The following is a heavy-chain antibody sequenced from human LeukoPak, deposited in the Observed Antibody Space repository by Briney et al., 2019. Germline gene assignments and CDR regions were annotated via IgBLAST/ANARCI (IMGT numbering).Heavy chain of an antibody. CDR2: INPSSGVT. D-gene: IGHD6-6*01. CDR1: GYGFTEYY. CDR3: ARGWQINSSGGFVDP. Sequence: ASLKVSCQASGYGFTEYYVHWIRQAPGQGLEWMGWINPSSGVTIYAQKFQGRVTMTRDTFTTTAYMEINSLLSDDTAVYYCARGWQINSSGGFVDPWGQGTLVTVSS. J-gene: IGHJ5*02. V-gene: IGHV1-2*02.